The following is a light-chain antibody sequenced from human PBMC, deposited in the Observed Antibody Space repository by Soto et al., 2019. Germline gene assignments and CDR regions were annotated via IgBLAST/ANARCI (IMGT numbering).Light chain of an antibody. CDR1: SSDVGDSGF. CDR2: DVS. CDR3: CSYATNVLV. Sequence: QSALTQPRSVSGSPGQSVGISCTGSSSDVGDSGFVSWYQQHPGKAPKLILYDVSERPSGVPDRFSGSRSGTTASLTVSGLQTDDEADYYCCSYATNVLVFGGGTKLTVL. V-gene: IGLV2-11*01. J-gene: IGLJ2*01.